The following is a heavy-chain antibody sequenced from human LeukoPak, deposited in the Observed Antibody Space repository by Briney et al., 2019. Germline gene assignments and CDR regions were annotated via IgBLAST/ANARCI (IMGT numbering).Heavy chain of an antibody. CDR1: GFSFSDYG. CDR2: VSGGGTTT. D-gene: IGHD4-17*01. CDR3: AKRTVTTSGDDY. Sequence: GGSLRLSCVASGFSFSDYGMSWFRQAPGKGLEWVSSVSGGGTTTYYADSVKGRFTISRDNSKNTLYLQMNSLRVEDAAIYYCAKRTVTTSGDDYWSQGTLVTVSS. V-gene: IGHV3-23*01. J-gene: IGHJ4*02.